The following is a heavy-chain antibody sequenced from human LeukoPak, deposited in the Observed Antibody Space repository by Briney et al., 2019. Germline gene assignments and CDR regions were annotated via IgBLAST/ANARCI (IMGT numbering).Heavy chain of an antibody. Sequence: SETLSLTCAVYGGSFSGYYWSWIRQPPGKGLEWIGEINHSGSTNYNPSLKSRVTISVDTSRNQFSLRLRYVTAADTAVYYCVKGAGGYDIWGQGTMVTVSS. CDR1: GGSFSGYY. V-gene: IGHV4-34*01. J-gene: IGHJ3*02. CDR3: VKGAGGYDI. CDR2: INHSGST. D-gene: IGHD3-22*01.